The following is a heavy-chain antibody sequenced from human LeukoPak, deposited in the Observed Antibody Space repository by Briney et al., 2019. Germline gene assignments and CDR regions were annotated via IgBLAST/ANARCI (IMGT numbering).Heavy chain of an antibody. J-gene: IGHJ5*02. D-gene: IGHD2-2*01. V-gene: IGHV1-24*01. CDR2: FDPEDGET. CDR3: ATSRDIVVVPGDNWFDP. Sequence: GASVKLSCKVSGYTLAELSMHWVRQAPGKGLEWMGGFDPEDGETIYAQKFQGRVTMTEDTSTDTAYMELSSLRSEDTAVYYCATSRDIVVVPGDNWFDPWGQGTLVTVSS. CDR1: GYTLAELS.